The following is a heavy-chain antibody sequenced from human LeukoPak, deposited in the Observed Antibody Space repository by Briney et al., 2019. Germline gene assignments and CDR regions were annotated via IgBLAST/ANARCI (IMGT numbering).Heavy chain of an antibody. CDR2: IYSGGST. J-gene: IGHJ4*02. Sequence: QPGESLRLSCAASGFTFSRYWIHWVRHAPGKGLEWVSVIYSGGSTYYADSVKGRFTISRDNSKNTLYLQMNSLRAEDTAVYYCARTLGGDYRGYFDYWGQGTLVTVSS. D-gene: IGHD4-17*01. CDR3: ARTLGGDYRGYFDY. CDR1: GFTFSRYW. V-gene: IGHV3-66*01.